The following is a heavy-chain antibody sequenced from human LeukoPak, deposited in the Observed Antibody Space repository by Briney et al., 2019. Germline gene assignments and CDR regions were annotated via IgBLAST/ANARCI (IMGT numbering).Heavy chain of an antibody. CDR1: GGAFRSYT. D-gene: IGHD3-10*01. CDR3: ARKGGLGTYGIFDY. CDR2: MIPILGEP. J-gene: IGHJ4*02. V-gene: IGHV1-69*02. Sequence: VPVSCQDPGGAFRSYTISCLRQAPGQGLDWLGRMIPILGEPEYAQKFQGRVTITPDMSTSTAYMELSSLRSEDTAVYYCARKGGLGTYGIFDYWGQGTLVTASS.